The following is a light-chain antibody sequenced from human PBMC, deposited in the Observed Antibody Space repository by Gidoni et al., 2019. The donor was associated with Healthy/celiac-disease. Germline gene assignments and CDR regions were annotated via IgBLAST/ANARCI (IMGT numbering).Light chain of an antibody. Sequence: DIQMTQSLSSLSASVGDRVTITCRASQSISSYLNWYQQKPGKAPKRLIYAASSLQSGVPSRFSGSGSGTDFTLTISSLQPEDFATYYCQHSDSTPLYTFGQGTKLEIK. CDR2: AAS. CDR1: QSISSY. CDR3: QHSDSTPLYT. V-gene: IGKV1-39*01. J-gene: IGKJ2*01.